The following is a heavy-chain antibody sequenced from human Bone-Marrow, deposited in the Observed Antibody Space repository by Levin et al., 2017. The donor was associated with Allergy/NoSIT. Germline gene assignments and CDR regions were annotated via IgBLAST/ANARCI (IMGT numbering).Heavy chain of an antibody. J-gene: IGHJ6*03. CDR3: ARDQSAVSTYYYNYHMDV. Sequence: SETLSLTCTASGDSFSSGSYYWSWIRKPPGKGLEWIGYIYHTGSTNYHPSLESRATISVDTSRNQFSLKLTSVTAADTAVYYCARDQSAVSTYYYNYHMDVWGKGTSVTVSS. CDR1: GDSFSSGSYY. V-gene: IGHV4-61*01. CDR2: IYHTGST.